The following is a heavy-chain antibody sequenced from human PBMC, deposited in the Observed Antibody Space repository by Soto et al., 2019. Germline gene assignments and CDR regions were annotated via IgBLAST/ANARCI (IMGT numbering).Heavy chain of an antibody. CDR2: ISAYNGNT. V-gene: IGHV1-18*01. D-gene: IGHD5-18*01. CDR1: GYTFTSYG. Sequence: ASVKVSCKASGYTFTSYGISWVRQAPGQGLEWMGWISAYNGNTNYAQKLQGRVTMTTDTSTSTAYMELRSLRSGDTAVYYCATDPGYSYGLVGPVGYWGRGTLVTVSS. J-gene: IGHJ4*02. CDR3: ATDPGYSYGLVGPVGY.